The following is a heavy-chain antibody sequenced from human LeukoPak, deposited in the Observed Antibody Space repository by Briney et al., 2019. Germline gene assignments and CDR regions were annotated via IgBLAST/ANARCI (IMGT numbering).Heavy chain of an antibody. D-gene: IGHD2-2*01. CDR2: IKQDESEK. CDR1: GFTFSNYG. CDR3: ARALDSSSSRYQAFEE. Sequence: GGSLRLSCAGSGFTFSNYGMTWVRQAPGKGLEWVANIKQDESEKYYVDSVKGRFTISRDNAKSSLYLQMNSLRAEDTAVYYCARALDSSSSRYQAFEEWGQGTLVTVSS. J-gene: IGHJ4*02. V-gene: IGHV3-7*01.